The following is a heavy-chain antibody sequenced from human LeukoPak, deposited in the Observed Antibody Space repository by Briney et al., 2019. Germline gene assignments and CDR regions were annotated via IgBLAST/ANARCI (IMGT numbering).Heavy chain of an antibody. CDR2: FYYSGST. CDR3: VYYYGSGSVEY. D-gene: IGHD3-10*01. V-gene: IGHV4-39*01. Sequence: SETLSLTCTVSGGSITSSNYYWGCIRQPPGKGLEWIGSFYYSGSTNYNPSLKSRVTISVDTSKNQFSLKLSSVTAADTAVYYCVYYYGSGSVEYWGQGTLVTVSS. CDR1: GGSITSSNYY. J-gene: IGHJ4*02.